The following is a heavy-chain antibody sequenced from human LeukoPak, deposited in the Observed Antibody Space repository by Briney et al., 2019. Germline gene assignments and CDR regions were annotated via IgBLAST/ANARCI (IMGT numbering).Heavy chain of an antibody. Sequence: PSETLSLTCAVYGGSFSGYYWSWIRQPPGKGLEWIGEINHSGSTNYNPSLKSRVTISVDTSKNQFSLKLSSVTAADTAVYYCARGHGDYEDNWFDPWGQGTLVTVS. CDR1: GGSFSGYY. CDR2: INHSGST. V-gene: IGHV4-34*01. J-gene: IGHJ5*02. D-gene: IGHD4-17*01. CDR3: ARGHGDYEDNWFDP.